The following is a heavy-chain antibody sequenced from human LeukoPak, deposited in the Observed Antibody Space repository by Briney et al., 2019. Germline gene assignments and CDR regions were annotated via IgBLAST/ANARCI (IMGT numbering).Heavy chain of an antibody. CDR1: GFTFSSYS. D-gene: IGHD2-2*01. Sequence: PGGSLRLSCAASGFTFSSYSMNWVRQAPGKGLEWVSSISSSSSYIYYADSVKGRFTISRDDAKNSLYLQMNSLRAEDTAVYYCARDGRYCSSTSCWYYYYYMDVWGKGTTVTVSS. J-gene: IGHJ6*03. CDR3: ARDGRYCSSTSCWYYYYYMDV. V-gene: IGHV3-21*01. CDR2: ISSSSSYI.